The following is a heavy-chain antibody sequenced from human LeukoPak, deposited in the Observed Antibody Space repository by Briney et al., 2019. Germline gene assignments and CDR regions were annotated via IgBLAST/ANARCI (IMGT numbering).Heavy chain of an antibody. D-gene: IGHD3-22*01. CDR2: INSDGSST. CDR3: ATYYYDSSGYRNSDY. Sequence: PGGSLGLSCAASGFTFSSYWMHWVRQAPGKGLVWVSRINSDGSSTSYADSVKGRFTISRDNAKNTLYLQMNSLRAEDTAVYYCATYYYDSSGYRNSDYWGQGTLVTVSS. CDR1: GFTFSSYW. V-gene: IGHV3-74*01. J-gene: IGHJ4*02.